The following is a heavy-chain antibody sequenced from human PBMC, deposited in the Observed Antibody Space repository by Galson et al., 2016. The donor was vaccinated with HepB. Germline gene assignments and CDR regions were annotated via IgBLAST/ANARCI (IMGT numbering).Heavy chain of an antibody. CDR2: INAGNGNT. V-gene: IGHV1-3*01. CDR3: ATIAGATTY. D-gene: IGHD1-26*01. Sequence: SVKVSCKASGYTFTSYIMHWVRQAPGQRLEWMGWINAGNGNTKYSQKFQAGVTITRDTSASTAYMELSSLRSEDTAVFYCATIAGATTYWGQGTLVTVSS. J-gene: IGHJ4*02. CDR1: GYTFTSYI.